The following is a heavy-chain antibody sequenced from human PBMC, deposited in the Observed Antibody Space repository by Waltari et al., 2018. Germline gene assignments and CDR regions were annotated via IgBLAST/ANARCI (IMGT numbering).Heavy chain of an antibody. CDR2: INHSGST. V-gene: IGHV4-34*01. CDR1: GGSFSGYY. J-gene: IGHJ4*02. D-gene: IGHD6-19*01. Sequence: QVQLQQWGAGLLKPSETLSLTCAVYGGSFSGYYWSWIRQPPGKGLEWIGEINHSGSTNYNPSLKSRVTISVDTSKNQCSLKLSSVTAADTAVYYCARQWRGRRSSGWYRFEDYWGQGTLVTVSS. CDR3: ARQWRGRRSSGWYRFEDY.